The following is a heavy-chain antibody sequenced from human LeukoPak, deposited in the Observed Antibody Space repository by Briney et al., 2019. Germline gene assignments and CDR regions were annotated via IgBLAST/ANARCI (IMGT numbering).Heavy chain of an antibody. V-gene: IGHV4-59*08. CDR2: VNSGGGT. CDR1: GDSFTRYY. J-gene: IGHJ4*02. Sequence: PSETLSLTCTVSGDSFTRYYWSWIRQPPGEALEWIGFVNSGGGTSYNPSLNSRVTMSLDTSKNQFSLTLNSVTTTDTAVYYCASQMSGTSVSFWGQGTLVTVSS. D-gene: IGHD2-2*01. CDR3: ASQMSGTSVSF.